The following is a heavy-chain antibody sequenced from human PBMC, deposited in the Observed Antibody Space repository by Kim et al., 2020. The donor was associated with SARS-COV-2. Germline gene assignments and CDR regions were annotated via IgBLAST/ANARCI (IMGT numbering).Heavy chain of an antibody. CDR1: GFNFSIYS. D-gene: IGHD3-10*01. CDR2: ISRNSGKI. J-gene: IGHJ4*02. CDR3: SRGDTLLRVEIQDY. V-gene: IGHV3-21*01. Sequence: GGSLRLSCRASGFNFSIYSMNWVRQAPGKGLEWVSAISRNSGKIFYADSVGGRFIVSRDNAKESVYLQMNNLRVDDTALYYCSRGDTLLRVEIQDYWGQG.